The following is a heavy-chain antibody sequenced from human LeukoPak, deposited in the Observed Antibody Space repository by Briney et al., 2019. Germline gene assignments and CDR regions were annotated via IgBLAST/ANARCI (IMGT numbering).Heavy chain of an antibody. CDR2: MLDTVTT. D-gene: IGHD5-18*01. J-gene: IGHJ4*02. V-gene: IGHV4-59*11. CDR3: ATIKRGNIYGYFDF. Sequence: SETLSLTCTVSGGSMNSHYWSWIRQPPGKGLEWIGYMLDTVTTKDNPSLKSRFTLSADTPKNQFSLRLTSVTAADTAVYYCATIKRGNIYGYFDFWGQGILVTVSS. CDR1: GGSMNSHY.